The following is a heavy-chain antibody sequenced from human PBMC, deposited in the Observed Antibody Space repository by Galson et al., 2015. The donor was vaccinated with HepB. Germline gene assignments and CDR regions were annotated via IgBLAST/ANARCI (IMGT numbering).Heavy chain of an antibody. CDR1: GGTFSSYA. CDR3: AIRGRWLQLLPS. CDR2: IIPIFGTA. D-gene: IGHD5-24*01. J-gene: IGHJ4*02. V-gene: IGHV1-69*13. Sequence: SVKVSCKASGGTFSSYAISWVRQAPGQGLEWMGGIIPIFGTANYAQKFQGRVTITADESTSTAYMELSSLRSEDTAVYYCAIRGRWLQLLPSWGQGTLVTVSS.